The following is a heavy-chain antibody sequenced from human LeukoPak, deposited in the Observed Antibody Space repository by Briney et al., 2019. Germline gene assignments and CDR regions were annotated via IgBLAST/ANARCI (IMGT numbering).Heavy chain of an antibody. J-gene: IGHJ4*02. CDR3: ANVIMITFGGPDTEYYFVY. Sequence: PSETLSLTCAVYGGSFSGYYWSWIRQPPGKGLEWIGEINHSGSTNYNPSLKSRVTISVDTSKNQFSLKLSSVTAADTAVYYCANVIMITFGGPDTEYYFVYRGQGTLVTVSS. CDR2: INHSGST. D-gene: IGHD3-16*01. V-gene: IGHV4-34*01. CDR1: GGSFSGYY.